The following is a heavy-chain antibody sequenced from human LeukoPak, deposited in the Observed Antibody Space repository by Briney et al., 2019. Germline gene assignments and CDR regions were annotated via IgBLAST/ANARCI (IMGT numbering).Heavy chain of an antibody. CDR2: INSDGSST. CDR3: ARGSPGYSSSYFDY. J-gene: IGHJ4*02. CDR1: GFTFSSYW. V-gene: IGHV3-74*01. Sequence: PVGSLRLSCAASGFTFSSYWMHWVRQAPGKGLVWVSRINSDGSSTYCADSVKGRFTISRDNAKNTLYLQMDSLRAEDTAVYYCARGSPGYSSSYFDYWGQGTLVTVSS. D-gene: IGHD6-13*01.